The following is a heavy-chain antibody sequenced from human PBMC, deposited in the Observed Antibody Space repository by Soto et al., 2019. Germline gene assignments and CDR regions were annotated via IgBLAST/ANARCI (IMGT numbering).Heavy chain of an antibody. J-gene: IGHJ4*02. CDR2: IYYTGST. CDR3: ARRPRHYFDY. CDR1: GDSISTGGQY. Sequence: QVQLRESGPGLVKPSQTLSLTCVVSGDSISTGGQYWNWIRQFPGKGLEWIGDIYYTGSTHYNPSPQSRLTITVDTSRNRFSLKLYSVTVANTAVYYCARRPRHYFDYWGQGALVTVSP. V-gene: IGHV4-31*11.